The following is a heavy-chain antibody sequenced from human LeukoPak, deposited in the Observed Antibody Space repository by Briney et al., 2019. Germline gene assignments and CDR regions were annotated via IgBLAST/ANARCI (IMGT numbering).Heavy chain of an antibody. D-gene: IGHD2-15*01. CDR1: GGYISSGGXC. V-gene: IGHV4-31*01. Sequence: SQTLSLTCTVSGGYISSGGXCWSWIRQHPXXXXXXXXXXXHSGSTDYNPPLQSXXTISVDMSKNQFSLGLTSVTAADTAVYYCARSRGYCSGGTCYRWWFDPWGQGTLVTVSS. CDR3: ARSRGYCSGGTCYRWWFDP. J-gene: IGHJ5*02. CDR2: XXHSGST.